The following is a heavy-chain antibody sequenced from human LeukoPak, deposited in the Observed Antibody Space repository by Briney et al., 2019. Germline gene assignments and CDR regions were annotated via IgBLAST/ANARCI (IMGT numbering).Heavy chain of an antibody. D-gene: IGHD3-22*01. J-gene: IGHJ1*01. CDR1: GGTFSSYA. CDR2: FIPIFGIA. CDR3: ATGLHYYDSSGLKEYFQH. Sequence: GASVKVSCKASGGTFSSYAISWVRQAPGQGLEWMGRFIPIFGIANYAQKFQGRVTITADKSTSTAYMELSSLRSEDTAVYYCATGLHYYDSSGLKEYFQHWGQGTLVTVSS. V-gene: IGHV1-69*04.